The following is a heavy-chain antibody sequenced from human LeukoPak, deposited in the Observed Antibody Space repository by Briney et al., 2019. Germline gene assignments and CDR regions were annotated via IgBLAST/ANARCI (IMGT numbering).Heavy chain of an antibody. V-gene: IGHV3-23*01. J-gene: IGHJ4*02. Sequence: GGSLRLSCAASGFILTSYAMSWVRQAPGKGLQWVASISGSGGDTYYAGSVKGRFTISRDISANTLYLQMMSLRAEDTAVYFCAKVAGTSAYHSLGDSWRQGTLVTVSS. CDR2: ISGSGGDT. D-gene: IGHD3-22*01. CDR1: GFILTSYA. CDR3: AKVAGTSAYHSLGDS.